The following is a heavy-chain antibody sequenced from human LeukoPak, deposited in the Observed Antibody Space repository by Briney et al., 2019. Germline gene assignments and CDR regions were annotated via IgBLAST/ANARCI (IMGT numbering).Heavy chain of an antibody. Sequence: PXETXXLTXXVSGXSVSSGYYWGWIRQPPGKXXXXIGXMYHSGDTYSNPSLKSRVTISVDTSKNQLSLRLSSVTAADTAVYYCARSKAHLSTSWYGNWFDPWGQGTLVTVSS. V-gene: IGHV4-38-2*01. J-gene: IGHJ5*02. D-gene: IGHD2-2*01. CDR2: MYHSGDT. CDR1: GXSVSSGYY. CDR3: ARSKAHLSTSWYGNWFDP.